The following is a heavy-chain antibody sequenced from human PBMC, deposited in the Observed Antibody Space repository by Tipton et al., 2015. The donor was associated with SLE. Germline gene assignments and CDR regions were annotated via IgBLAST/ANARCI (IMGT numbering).Heavy chain of an antibody. Sequence: TLSLTCTVSGGSIGSFYWSWIRQPPGKGPEWIGNIDYTANPNYSPSLKSRVTISVDTSKNQFSLKLTSVTAADTGVYYCARRRVQGVIRTFDYWGQGTLVTVSS. CDR3: ARRRVQGVIRTFDY. V-gene: IGHV4-59*08. D-gene: IGHD3-10*01. CDR2: IDYTANP. J-gene: IGHJ4*02. CDR1: GGSIGSFY.